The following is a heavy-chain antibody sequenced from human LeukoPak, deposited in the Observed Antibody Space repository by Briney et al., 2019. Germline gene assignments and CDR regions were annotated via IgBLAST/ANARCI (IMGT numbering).Heavy chain of an antibody. D-gene: IGHD5-18*01. CDR2: INHSGST. Sequence: SETLSLTCAVYGGSFSGYYWSWIRQPPGKGLEWIGEINHSGSTNYNPSLKSRVTISVDTSKNQFSLKLSSVTAADTAVYYCARARRHGYSYGLETTKKVLFDSWGQGTLVTVSS. CDR3: ARARRHGYSYGLETTKKVLFDS. CDR1: GGSFSGYY. J-gene: IGHJ4*02. V-gene: IGHV4-34*01.